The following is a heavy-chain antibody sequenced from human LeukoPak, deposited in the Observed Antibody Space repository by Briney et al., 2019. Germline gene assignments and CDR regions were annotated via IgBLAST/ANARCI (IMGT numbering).Heavy chain of an antibody. Sequence: GGSLRLSCAASGFTFSNYAMSWVRQAPGKGLEWVSAISGSGGSTYYADSVKGRFTISRDNSKNTLYLQMNSLRAEDTAVYYCAKESRAYSSSWTDYWGQGTLVTVSS. CDR3: AKESRAYSSSWTDY. CDR1: GFTFSNYA. V-gene: IGHV3-23*01. CDR2: ISGSGGST. J-gene: IGHJ4*02. D-gene: IGHD6-13*01.